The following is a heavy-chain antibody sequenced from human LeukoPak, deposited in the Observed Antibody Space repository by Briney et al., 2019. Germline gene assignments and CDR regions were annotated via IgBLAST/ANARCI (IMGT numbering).Heavy chain of an antibody. Sequence: GGSLRLSCEPSGFTFNTYSMNWARQAPGKGLEWVSSIDSSGGYMFYADSVKGRFIISRDNAKDSLYLQMNSLRVEDTAVYYCLRGDRRDYWGQGTLVTVSS. CDR2: IDSSGGYM. CDR3: LRGDRRDY. J-gene: IGHJ4*02. CDR1: GFTFNTYS. V-gene: IGHV3-21*06.